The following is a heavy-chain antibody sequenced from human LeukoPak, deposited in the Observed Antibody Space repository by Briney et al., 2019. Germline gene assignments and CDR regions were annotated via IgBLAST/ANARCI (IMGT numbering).Heavy chain of an antibody. D-gene: IGHD1-14*01. J-gene: IGHJ4*02. CDR3: AQFNRYYFDY. CDR2: IYYSGST. Sequence: SETLSFTCTVSGGSISSSSYYWGWIRQPPGKGLEWIGSIYYSGSTYHNPSLKSRVTISVDTSKNQFSLKLSSVTAADTAVYYCAQFNRYYFDYWGQGTLVTVSS. V-gene: IGHV4-39*01. CDR1: GGSISSSSYY.